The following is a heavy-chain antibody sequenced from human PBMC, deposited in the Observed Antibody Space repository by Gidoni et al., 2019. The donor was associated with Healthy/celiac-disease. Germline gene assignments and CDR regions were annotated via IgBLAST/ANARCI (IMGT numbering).Heavy chain of an antibody. V-gene: IGHV7-4-1*01. Sequence: QVQLVQSGSELKKPGASVTVSCKASGYTFTSYAMNWVRQAPGQGLEWMGWINTNTGNPTYAQGFTGRFVFSLDTSVSTAYLQICSLKAEDTAVYYCARPTMVRGNYWFDPWGQGTLVTVSS. CDR3: ARPTMVRGNYWFDP. J-gene: IGHJ5*02. D-gene: IGHD3-10*01. CDR1: GYTFTSYA. CDR2: INTNTGNP.